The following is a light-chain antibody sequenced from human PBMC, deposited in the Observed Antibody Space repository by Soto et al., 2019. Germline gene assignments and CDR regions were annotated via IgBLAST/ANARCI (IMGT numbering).Light chain of an antibody. CDR2: GVS. J-gene: IGKJ1*01. CDR1: QSVSSTS. V-gene: IGKV3-20*01. CDR3: QQYDSSVWT. Sequence: EIVLTQSPGTLSLSPGEGATLSCRASQSVSSTSLAWYQQKPGQAPRLLMYGVSSRATGIPDRFSGSGSGTDFTLTINRLEPEDFAVYFCQQYDSSVWTFGQGTKVEIK.